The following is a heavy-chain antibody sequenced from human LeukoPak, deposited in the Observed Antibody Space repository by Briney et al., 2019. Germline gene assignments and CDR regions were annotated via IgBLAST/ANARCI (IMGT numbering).Heavy chain of an antibody. CDR3: ARDADSGYADY. CDR1: GGTFSSYA. V-gene: IGHV1-69*04. Sequence: ASVKVSCKAPGGTFSSYAISWVRQAPGQGLEWMGRIIPILGIANYAQKFQGRVMITADKSTSTAYMELSSLRSEDTAVYYCARDADSGYADYWGQGTLVTVSS. CDR2: IIPILGIA. J-gene: IGHJ4*02. D-gene: IGHD5-12*01.